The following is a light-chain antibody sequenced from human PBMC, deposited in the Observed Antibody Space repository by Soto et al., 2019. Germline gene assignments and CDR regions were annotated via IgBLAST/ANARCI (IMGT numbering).Light chain of an antibody. CDR3: AAWDDSLNGPV. CDR2: SNN. V-gene: IGLV1-44*01. Sequence: QSVLTQSPSASGTPGQRVTISCSGSSSNIGSNTVNWYQQLPGTAPKLLIYSNNLRPSGVPDRFSGSKSGTSASLATSGLQSEDEADYYCAAWDDSLNGPVFGGGTKVTVL. CDR1: SSNIGSNT. J-gene: IGLJ2*01.